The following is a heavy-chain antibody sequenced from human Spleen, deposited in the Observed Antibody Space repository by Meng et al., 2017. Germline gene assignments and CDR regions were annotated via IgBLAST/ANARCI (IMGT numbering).Heavy chain of an antibody. CDR3: ARGPTTMAHDFDY. D-gene: IGHD4-11*01. CDR2: INHSGST. CDR1: GGSFSDYY. J-gene: IGHJ4*02. V-gene: IGHV4-34*01. Sequence: QVQLQQWGPGRLKPSETLSLPRVVSGGSFSDYYWSWIRQPPGKGLEWIGEINHSGSTNYNPSLESRATISVDTSQNNLSLKLSSVTAADSAVYYCARGPTTMAHDFDYWGQGTLVTVSS.